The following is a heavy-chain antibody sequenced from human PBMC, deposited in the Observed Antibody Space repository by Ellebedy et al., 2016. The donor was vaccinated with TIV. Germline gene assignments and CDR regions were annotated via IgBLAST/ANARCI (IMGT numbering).Heavy chain of an antibody. CDR3: ASRIQSNFDY. V-gene: IGHV3-7*01. Sequence: GESLKISCAASGFTFSSYWMNWVRQAPGKGLEWVANIKQDGSEKYYVDSVKGRFTISRDNAKNSVYLQMNSLRAEDTAVYYCASRIQSNFDYWGQGTLVTVSS. D-gene: IGHD2-21*01. J-gene: IGHJ4*02. CDR1: GFTFSSYW. CDR2: IKQDGSEK.